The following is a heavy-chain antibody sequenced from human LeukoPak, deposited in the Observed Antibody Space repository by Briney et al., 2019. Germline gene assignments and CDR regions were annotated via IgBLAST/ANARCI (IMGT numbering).Heavy chain of an antibody. CDR3: TTDPPNYYDSSGYYYERDFDY. CDR2: IKSKTDGGTT. J-gene: IGHJ4*02. D-gene: IGHD3-22*01. V-gene: IGHV3-15*07. Sequence: PGGSLRLSCAASGFTFSNAWMNWVRQAPGKGLEWVGHIKSKTDGGTTDYAAPVKGRFTISRDDSKNTLYLQMNSLKTEDTAVYYCTTDPPNYYDSSGYYYERDFDYWGQGTLVTVSS. CDR1: GFTFSNAW.